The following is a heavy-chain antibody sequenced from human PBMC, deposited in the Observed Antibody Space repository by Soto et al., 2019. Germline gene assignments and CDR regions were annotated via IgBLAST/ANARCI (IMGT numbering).Heavy chain of an antibody. CDR2: IVPVFSTG. J-gene: IGHJ4*02. CDR3: AKEDGYYYRAFEH. V-gene: IGHV1-69*01. CDR1: GGTFRNSA. D-gene: IGHD5-12*01. Sequence: QVQLVQSGAEVKKPGSSVKVSCKASGGTFRNSAFSWVRQAAGQGLEWMGGIVPVFSTGEYAQKFQGRVTIFADESTRTVYMELSSLRSEDTAVYYCAKEDGYYYRAFEHWGQGTLVTVSS.